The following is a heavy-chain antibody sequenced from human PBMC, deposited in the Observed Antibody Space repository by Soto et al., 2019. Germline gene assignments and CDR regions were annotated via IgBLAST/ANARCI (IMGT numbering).Heavy chain of an antibody. Sequence: PSQTLSLTCTASGDYINSDYYWSWIRQPPGKGLEWIVHIYYTGGTLENPSLKSRLTMSIDTSKNQFSLRLSSVTAADTAVYYCARDAASKNFDSRSYYPHFDPWGQGTQVTGSS. CDR3: ARDAASKNFDSRSYYPHFDP. V-gene: IGHV4-30-4*01. CDR1: GDYINSDYY. D-gene: IGHD3-22*01. J-gene: IGHJ5*02. CDR2: IYYTGGT.